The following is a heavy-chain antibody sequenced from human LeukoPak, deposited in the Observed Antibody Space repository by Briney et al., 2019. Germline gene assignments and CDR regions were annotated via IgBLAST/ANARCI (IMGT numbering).Heavy chain of an antibody. J-gene: IGHJ4*02. V-gene: IGHV4-30-2*01. CDR1: GDSINSGGHY. CDR2: IYYSGAA. CDR3: ARDSSESGIAFDY. Sequence: SETLSLTCTVSGDSINSGGHYWSWIRQPPGKGLEWIGYIYYSGAAYYSSSLKSRVTISVDGSKNQFSLKLTSATAADTAVYYCARDSSESGIAFDYWGQGTLVAVSS. D-gene: IGHD6-13*01.